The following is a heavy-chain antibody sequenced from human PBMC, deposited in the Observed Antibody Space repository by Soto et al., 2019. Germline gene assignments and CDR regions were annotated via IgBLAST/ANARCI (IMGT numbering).Heavy chain of an antibody. V-gene: IGHV3-33*01. CDR1: GFTFSSYG. CDR2: IWYDGSNK. CDR3: ARDAPKYYFDY. J-gene: IGHJ4*02. Sequence: GGSLRLSCAASGFTFSSYGMHWVRQAPGKGLEWVAVIWYDGSNKYYADSVKGRFTISRDNSKNTLYLQMNSLRAEDTAVYYCARDAPKYYFDYWGQGTLVTVSS.